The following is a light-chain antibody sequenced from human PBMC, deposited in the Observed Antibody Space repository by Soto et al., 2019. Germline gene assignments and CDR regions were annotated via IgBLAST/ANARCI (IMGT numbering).Light chain of an antibody. CDR2: DAS. V-gene: IGKV3-11*01. Sequence: EIVMTQSPATLSLSPGERATLSCRASQSVSSYLAWYQQKPGQAPRLLIYDASNRDTGIPARFSGSGSGTDFTLTISSLEPEDYAVYYCQKRSNWPPGLTFGGGTKVEIK. CDR1: QSVSSY. CDR3: QKRSNWPPGLT. J-gene: IGKJ4*01.